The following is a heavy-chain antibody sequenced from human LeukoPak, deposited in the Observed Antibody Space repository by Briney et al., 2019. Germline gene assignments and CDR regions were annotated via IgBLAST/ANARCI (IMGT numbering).Heavy chain of an antibody. CDR2: IYYSGST. V-gene: IGHV4-39*01. CDR3: ARNRYYYGSRNYGVPTWFDP. J-gene: IGHJ5*02. D-gene: IGHD3-10*01. Sequence: SETLSLTCTVSGGSIRSNSYYWGWIRQPPGKGLEWLGSIYYSGSTYYINPSLKSRVTISVDTSKNQISLKLGSVTAADTAVYYCARNRYYYGSRNYGVPTWFDPWGQGTLVTVSS. CDR1: GGSIRSNSYY.